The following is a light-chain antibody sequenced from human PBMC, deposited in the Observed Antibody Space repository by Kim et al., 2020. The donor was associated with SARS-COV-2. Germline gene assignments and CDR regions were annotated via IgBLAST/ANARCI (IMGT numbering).Light chain of an antibody. V-gene: IGKV4-1*01. CDR3: QQYFSSPYT. CDR1: QSVLYSSNNKNF. CDR2: WAS. Sequence: DIVMTQSPDSLAVSLGERATINCKSSQSVLYSSNNKNFLAWYQQKPGQPPKVLIYWASTRESGVTDRFSGSGSATDFTPTISSLQAEDVAVYFCQQYFSSPYTFGQGTKLEI. J-gene: IGKJ2*01.